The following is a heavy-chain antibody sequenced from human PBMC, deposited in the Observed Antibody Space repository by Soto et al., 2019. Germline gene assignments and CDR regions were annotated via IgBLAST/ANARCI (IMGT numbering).Heavy chain of an antibody. J-gene: IGHJ6*02. Sequence: GESLNISCKGSGYSFTSYWISWVRQMPGKGLEWMGRIDPSDSYTNYSPSFQGHVTISADKSISTAYLQWSSLKASDTAMYYCARYYSSSWYHYYRMDVWGQGTTVTVSS. D-gene: IGHD6-13*01. V-gene: IGHV5-10-1*01. CDR2: IDPSDSYT. CDR3: ARYYSSSWYHYYRMDV. CDR1: GYSFTSYW.